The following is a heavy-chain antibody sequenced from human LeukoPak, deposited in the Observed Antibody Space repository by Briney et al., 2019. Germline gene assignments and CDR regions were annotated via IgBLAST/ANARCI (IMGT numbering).Heavy chain of an antibody. CDR1: GGSISSSSYY. CDR3: ARHCSSTSCYVGAFDI. Sequence: PSETLSLTXTVSGGSISSSSYYWGGIRQPPGKGLEWIGSIYYSGSTYYNPSLKSRVTISVDTSKNQFSLKLSSVTAADTAVYYCARHCSSTSCYVGAFDIWGQGTMVTVSS. V-gene: IGHV4-39*01. J-gene: IGHJ3*02. D-gene: IGHD2-2*01. CDR2: IYYSGST.